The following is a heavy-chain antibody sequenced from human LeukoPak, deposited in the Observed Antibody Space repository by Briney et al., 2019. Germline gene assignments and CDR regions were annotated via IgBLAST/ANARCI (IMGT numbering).Heavy chain of an antibody. Sequence: SETLSLTCAVSGGSISSGGYSWSWIRQPPGKGLEWIGYIYYSGSTYYNPSLKSRVTISVDTSKNQFSLKLSSVTAADTAVYYCARGVYYYDSSGYSFDYWGQGTLVTVSS. D-gene: IGHD3-22*01. CDR1: GGSISSGGYS. J-gene: IGHJ4*02. V-gene: IGHV4-30-4*07. CDR2: IYYSGST. CDR3: ARGVYYYDSSGYSFDY.